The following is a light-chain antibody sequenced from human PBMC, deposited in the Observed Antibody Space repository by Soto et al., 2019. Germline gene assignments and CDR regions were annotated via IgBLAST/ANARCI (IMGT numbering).Light chain of an antibody. CDR2: EVT. V-gene: IGLV2-14*01. J-gene: IGLJ3*02. Sequence: QSVLTQPASVSGSPGQSITISCTGTSSDVGGYKYVSWYQQHPDKAPKLMIYEVTNRPSGVSNRFSGSKSGNTASLTISGLQAEDEADYYCSSFTSSNTWVFGGGTPLTVL. CDR1: SSDVGGYKY. CDR3: SSFTSSNTWV.